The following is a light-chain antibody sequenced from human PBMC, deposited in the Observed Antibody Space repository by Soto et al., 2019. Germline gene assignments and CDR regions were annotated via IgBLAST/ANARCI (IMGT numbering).Light chain of an antibody. V-gene: IGKV3-15*01. J-gene: IGKJ1*01. CDR3: LQHDNFPWT. CDR1: QNIGSS. Sequence: EKVMTQSPATLSVSPGERATLSCRASQNIGSSLAWYQQRPGQAPRLLIYGASTRATGVPARFSGSGSGTEFTLTISSLQSEDFETYYCLQHDNFPWTFGQGTKVDFK. CDR2: GAS.